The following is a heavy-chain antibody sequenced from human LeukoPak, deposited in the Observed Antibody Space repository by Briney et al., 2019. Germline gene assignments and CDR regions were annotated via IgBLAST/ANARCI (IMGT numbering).Heavy chain of an antibody. CDR2: VDPEDGET. CDR3: ATLSKAADY. CDR1: GYTFTDYY. J-gene: IGHJ4*02. Sequence: ASVKVSCKVSGYTFTDYYMHWVQQAPGKGLEWMGLVDPEDGETIYAEKFQGRVTITADTSTDTAYVELSSLRSGDTAVYYCATLSKAADYWGQGTLVTVSS. D-gene: IGHD6-25*01. V-gene: IGHV1-69-2*01.